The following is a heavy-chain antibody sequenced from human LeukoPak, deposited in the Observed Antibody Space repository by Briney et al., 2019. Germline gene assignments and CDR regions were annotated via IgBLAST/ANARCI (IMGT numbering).Heavy chain of an antibody. Sequence: PSETLSLTCTVSGGSISSYYWSWIRQPPGKGLEWIGYIYYSGSTNYNPSLESRVTISVDTSKNQFSLKLSSVTAADTAVYYCAREGGYSYGVTDYWGQGTLVTVSS. V-gene: IGHV4-59*01. CDR1: GGSISSYY. D-gene: IGHD5-18*01. CDR2: IYYSGST. J-gene: IGHJ4*02. CDR3: AREGGYSYGVTDY.